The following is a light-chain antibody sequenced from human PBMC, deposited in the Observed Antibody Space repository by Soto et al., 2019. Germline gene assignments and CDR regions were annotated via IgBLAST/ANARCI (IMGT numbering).Light chain of an antibody. V-gene: IGKV3-11*01. CDR3: HQRYIWPPLT. J-gene: IGKJ4*01. CDR1: QSVENY. Sequence: EIVLTQSPATLSLSPGERAILSCRASQSVENYLAWFQQKRGEAPRRLIYDTSNRAAGIPDRFSGSGSGTDFPLTISSLAPEDFAVYYCHQRYIWPPLTFGGGTKVEIK. CDR2: DTS.